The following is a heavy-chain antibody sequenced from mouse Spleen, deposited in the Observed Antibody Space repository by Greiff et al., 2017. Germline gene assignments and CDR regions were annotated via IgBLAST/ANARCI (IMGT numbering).Heavy chain of an antibody. D-gene: IGHD2-3*01. J-gene: IGHJ2*01. CDR3: ARKGDGYYVGYFDY. Sequence: QVQLQQSGPELVKPGASVKISCKASGYAFSSSWMNWVKQRPGKGLEWIGRIYPGDGDTNYNGKFKGKATLTADKSSSTAYMQLSSLTSEDSAVYFCARKGDGYYVGYFDYWGQGTTLTVSS. CDR2: IYPGDGDT. V-gene: IGHV1-82*01. CDR1: GYAFSSSW.